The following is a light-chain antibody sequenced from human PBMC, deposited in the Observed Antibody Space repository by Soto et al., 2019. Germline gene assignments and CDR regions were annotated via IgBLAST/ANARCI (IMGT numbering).Light chain of an antibody. CDR1: QSAGNF. J-gene: IGKJ5*01. CDR3: QQPNQWPIT. Sequence: EIVMTQSPATLSVSPGERASLSCRASQSAGNFLAWYQQKPGQAPRLLIYYISTRATGIPARFSGSGSGTEFTLTINCLQSEDSAVYYCQQPNQWPITFGQGTRLEI. CDR2: YIS. V-gene: IGKV3D-15*01.